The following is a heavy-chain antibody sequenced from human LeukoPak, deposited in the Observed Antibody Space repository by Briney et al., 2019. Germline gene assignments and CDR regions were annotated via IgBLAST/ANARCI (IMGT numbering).Heavy chain of an antibody. J-gene: IGHJ4*02. Sequence: GGSLRLSCAASGFTVSSYGMHWVRQAPGKGLEWVAFIWYDGSRKYYADSVKGRFTISRDNSKNSLFVQMNSLRAEDTAVYFCAKSRSGSANWALQIFDNWGQGTLVTVSS. V-gene: IGHV3-30*02. CDR1: GFTVSSYG. CDR2: IWYDGSRK. D-gene: IGHD1-1*01. CDR3: AKSRSGSANWALQIFDN.